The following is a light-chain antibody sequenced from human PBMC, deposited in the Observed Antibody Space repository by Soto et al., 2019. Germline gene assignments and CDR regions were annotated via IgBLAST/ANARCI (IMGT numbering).Light chain of an antibody. J-gene: IGKJ3*01. CDR1: QDITNH. CDR3: QNYDDVTQ. CDR2: DAS. V-gene: IGKV1-33*01. Sequence: DIQMPQSPSSLSASVGDTVTITCQASQDITNHLNWYQQKPWKAPNLRIYDASHLTTGVPSRLSGSRSGTYFSLTISRLKPKDIASYYCQNYDDVTQFGPGNKVDF.